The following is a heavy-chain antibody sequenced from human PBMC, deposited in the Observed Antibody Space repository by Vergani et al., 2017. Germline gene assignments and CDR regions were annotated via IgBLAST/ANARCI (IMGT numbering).Heavy chain of an antibody. CDR3: AKERGFTMAFDY. CDR2: ISYDGSNK. J-gene: IGHJ4*01. Sequence: QVQLVESGGGVVQPGRSLRLSCAASGFTFSSYGMHWVRQAPGKGLEWVAVISYDGSNKYYADSVKGRFTISRDNSKNTLYLQMNSLRAEDTAVYYCAKERGFTMAFDYWGQGTLVTVSS. CDR1: GFTFSSYG. V-gene: IGHV3-30*18. D-gene: IGHD3-10*01.